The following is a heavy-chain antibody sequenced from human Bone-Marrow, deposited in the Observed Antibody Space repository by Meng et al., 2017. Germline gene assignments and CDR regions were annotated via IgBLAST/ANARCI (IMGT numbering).Heavy chain of an antibody. V-gene: IGHV1-8*03. CDR3: ARVRWPRSGEWGFDP. Sequence: ASVKVSCKASGYTFTSYDINWVRQATGQGLEWMGWMNPNSGNTGYAQKFQDRVTLTGNTSINTAYMELSSLRSEDTAVYYCARVRWPRSGEWGFDPWGQGTLVTVSS. D-gene: IGHD5-12*01. J-gene: IGHJ5*02. CDR1: GYTFTSYD. CDR2: MNPNSGNT.